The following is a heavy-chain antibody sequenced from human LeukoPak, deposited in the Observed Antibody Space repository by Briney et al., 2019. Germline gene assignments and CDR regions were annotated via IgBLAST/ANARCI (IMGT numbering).Heavy chain of an antibody. V-gene: IGHV3-21*01. CDR3: ARVRVGYYFDY. CDR2: ISGSSSYI. Sequence: GGSLRLSCAASGFTFSNYSMNWVRQAPGKGLEWVSSISGSSSYIYYADSVKGRFTISRDNAKNSLYLQMNSLRAEDTAVYYCARVRVGYYFDYWGQGTLVTVSS. CDR1: GFTFSNYS. J-gene: IGHJ4*02. D-gene: IGHD1-14*01.